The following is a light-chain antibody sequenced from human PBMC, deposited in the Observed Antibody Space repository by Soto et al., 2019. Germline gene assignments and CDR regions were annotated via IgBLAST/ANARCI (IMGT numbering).Light chain of an antibody. J-gene: IGKJ1*01. V-gene: IGKV3-15*01. Sequence: EIIMTQSPATLSVSPGERATLSCRASQSVGSNLAWYQQKPGQAPRLLIYEASTRANAIPARFSGFGSGTEFTLTISSLQSEDFADYSCQQYNNWPRTFGHGTKVHLK. CDR1: QSVGSN. CDR3: QQYNNWPRT. CDR2: EAS.